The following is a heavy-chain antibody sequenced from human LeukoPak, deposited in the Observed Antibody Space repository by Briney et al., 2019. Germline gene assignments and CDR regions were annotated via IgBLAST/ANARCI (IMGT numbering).Heavy chain of an antibody. CDR3: ARDQDYGDHRSFDY. CDR1: GFTFSSYG. D-gene: IGHD4-17*01. V-gene: IGHV3-33*01. CDR2: IWYDGSNK. J-gene: IGHJ4*02. Sequence: GGSLRLSCAASGFTFSSYGMHWVRQAPGKGLEWVAVIWYDGSNKYYADSVKGRFTISRDNSKNTLYLQMNSLRAEDTAVYYCARDQDYGDHRSFDYWGQGTLVTVSS.